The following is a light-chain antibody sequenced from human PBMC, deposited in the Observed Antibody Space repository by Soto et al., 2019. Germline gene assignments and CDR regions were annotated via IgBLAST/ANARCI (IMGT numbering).Light chain of an antibody. CDR1: QSVSSY. V-gene: IGKV3-11*01. J-gene: IGKJ5*01. CDR3: QHYDTSPPIT. Sequence: EIVLTQSPATLSLSPGERATLSCRASQSVSSYLAWYQQKPGQAPRLLIYDASNRATGIPARFSGSGSGTDFTLTIGSLQPEDFAVYYCQHYDTSPPITFGQGTRLEIK. CDR2: DAS.